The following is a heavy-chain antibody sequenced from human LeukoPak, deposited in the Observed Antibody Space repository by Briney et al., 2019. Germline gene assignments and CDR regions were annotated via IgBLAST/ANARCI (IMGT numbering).Heavy chain of an antibody. D-gene: IGHD3-16*01. J-gene: IGHJ4*02. CDR1: EFTFSKYA. V-gene: IGHV3-23*01. CDR2: INGSGVIT. CDR3: AKDSSQGGDCFDS. Sequence: GGSLRLSCAASEFTFSKYAMNWVRQAPGKGLEWVSGINGSGVITFYADSVKGRFTISRDNSKNTLYLQMNSLRAEDTAIYYCAKDSSQGGDCFDSWGQGTLVTVSS.